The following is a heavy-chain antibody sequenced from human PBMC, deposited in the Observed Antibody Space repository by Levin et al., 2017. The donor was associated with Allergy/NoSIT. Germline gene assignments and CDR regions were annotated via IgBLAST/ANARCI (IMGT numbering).Heavy chain of an antibody. CDR3: ERHRTYSTTDS. D-gene: IGHD2-2*01. V-gene: IGHV4-39*01. J-gene: IGHJ4*02. Sequence: SETLSLTCTVSGVSISSTNFYLGWIRQPPGKGLEWIGSFYYGASTYYNPSLKSRVTISVDTSKNQFSLELSSVTAADTAVYYCERHRTYSTTDSWGQGTLVTVSS. CDR1: GVSISSTNFY. CDR2: FYYGAST.